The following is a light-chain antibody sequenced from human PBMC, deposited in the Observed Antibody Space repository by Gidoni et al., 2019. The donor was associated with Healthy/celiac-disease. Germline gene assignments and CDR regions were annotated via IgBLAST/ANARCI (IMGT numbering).Light chain of an antibody. CDR2: GAS. J-gene: IGKJ1*01. Sequence: EIVMTQSPATLSVSPRERATLYCRASQSVSSNLAWYQQKPGQAPRLLIYGASTRATGIPARFSCSGSGTEFTLTISSLQSEDFAVYYWQQYNNWPQTFGQGTKVEIK. CDR3: QQYNNWPQT. V-gene: IGKV3-15*01. CDR1: QSVSSN.